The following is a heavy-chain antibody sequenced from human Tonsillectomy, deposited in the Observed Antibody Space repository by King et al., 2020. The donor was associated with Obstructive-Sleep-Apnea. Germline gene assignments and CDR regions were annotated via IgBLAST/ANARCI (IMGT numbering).Heavy chain of an antibody. D-gene: IGHD3-10*01. V-gene: IGHV1-8*01. CDR1: GYIFTSYD. J-gene: IGHJ4*02. Sequence: QLVQSGAEVKKPGASVKVSCKASGYIFTSYDINWVRQATGPGLEWMGWMNPNSGKTGYAQKFQGRVTMTRNTSISTAYMELRSLRSEDTAVYYCARGPLNRGVATVVYWGQGTLVTVSS. CDR2: MNPNSGKT. CDR3: ARGPLNRGVATVVY.